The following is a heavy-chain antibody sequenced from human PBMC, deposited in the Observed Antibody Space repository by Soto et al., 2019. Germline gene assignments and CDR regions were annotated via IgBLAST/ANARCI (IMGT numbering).Heavy chain of an antibody. D-gene: IGHD6-13*01. J-gene: IGHJ6*02. CDR1: GGTFSRNA. CDR2: SIPFYHAP. V-gene: IGHV1-69*13. CDR3: ARSRGAASPRVGMDV. Sequence: SSVKVSCKASGGTFSRNAISWVRQAPAQGLEWMGGSIPFYHAPNYSQKFQGRVTITADESTSIVFMEMSSLRFEDTAVYYCARSRGAASPRVGMDVWGQGTTVTVSS.